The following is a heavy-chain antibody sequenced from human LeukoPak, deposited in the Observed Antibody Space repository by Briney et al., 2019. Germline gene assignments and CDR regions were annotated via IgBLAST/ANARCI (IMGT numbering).Heavy chain of an antibody. CDR2: IYYSGST. D-gene: IGHD3-10*01. V-gene: IGHV4-39*01. Sequence: PSETLSLTCTVSGGSISSYYWGWIRQPPGKGLEWIGSIYYSGSTYYNPSLKSRVTISVDTSKNQFSLKLSSVTAADTAVYYCARLAYGSGSHIDYWGQGTLVTVSS. CDR3: ARLAYGSGSHIDY. CDR1: GGSISSYY. J-gene: IGHJ4*02.